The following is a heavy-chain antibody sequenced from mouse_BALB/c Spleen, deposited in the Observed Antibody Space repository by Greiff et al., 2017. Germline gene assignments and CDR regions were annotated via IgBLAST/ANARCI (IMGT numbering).Heavy chain of an antibody. CDR1: GYSITSGYY. CDR3: AITTATRYYYAMDY. J-gene: IGHJ4*01. D-gene: IGHD1-2*01. Sequence: EVQLQESGPGLVKPSQSLSLTCSVTGYSITSGYYWTWIRQFPGNKLEWLGYISYDGSNNYNPSLKNRISITRDTSKNQFFLKLNSVTTEDTATYYCAITTATRYYYAMDYWGQGTSVTVSS. CDR2: ISYDGSN. V-gene: IGHV3-6*02.